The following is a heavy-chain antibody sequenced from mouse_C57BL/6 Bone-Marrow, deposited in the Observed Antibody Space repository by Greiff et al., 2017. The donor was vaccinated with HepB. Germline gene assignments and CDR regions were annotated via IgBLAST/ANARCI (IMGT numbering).Heavy chain of an antibody. J-gene: IGHJ4*01. Sequence: EVKLMESGAELVRPGASVKLSCTASGFNIKDDYMHWVKQRPEQGLEWIGWIDPENGDTEYASKFQGKATITADTSSNTAYLQLSSLTSEDTAVYYCTTFRIYYDYDEAMDYWGQGTSVTVSS. CDR2: IDPENGDT. V-gene: IGHV14-4*01. CDR1: GFNIKDDY. CDR3: TTFRIYYDYDEAMDY. D-gene: IGHD2-4*01.